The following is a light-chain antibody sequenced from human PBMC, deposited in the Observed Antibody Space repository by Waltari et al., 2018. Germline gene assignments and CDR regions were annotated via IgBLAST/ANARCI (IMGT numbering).Light chain of an antibody. Sequence: EIVLTQSPATLSLSPGERATLSCRASQSVGRSLAWYQQKPGPAPRLLIDGASIRATGIPDRFSGGGSGTDVSLTISRLEPEDFAAYHCQHYVRLPVTFGQGTKVEIK. CDR2: GAS. J-gene: IGKJ1*01. CDR3: QHYVRLPVT. CDR1: QSVGRS. V-gene: IGKV3-20*01.